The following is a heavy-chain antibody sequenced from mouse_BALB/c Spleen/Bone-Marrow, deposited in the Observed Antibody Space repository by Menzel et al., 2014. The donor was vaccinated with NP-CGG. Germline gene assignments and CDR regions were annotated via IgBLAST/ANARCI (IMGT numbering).Heavy chain of an antibody. J-gene: IGHJ2*01. V-gene: IGHV4-1*02. CDR2: INPDSRTI. Sequence: DVKLVESGGGLVQPGGSLKLSCAASGFDFXRYWMSWVRQAPGKGLEWIGEINPDSRTINYSPSLKDKFIISRDNAKNTLYLRLNKVRSEDTALYYCARPDYYGYLNYWGQGTTLTVSS. D-gene: IGHD1-1*01. CDR3: ARPDYYGYLNY. CDR1: GFDFXRYW.